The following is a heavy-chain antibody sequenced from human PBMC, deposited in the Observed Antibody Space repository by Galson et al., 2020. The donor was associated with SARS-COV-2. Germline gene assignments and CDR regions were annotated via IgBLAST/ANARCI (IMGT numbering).Heavy chain of an antibody. J-gene: IGHJ6*02. CDR1: GFTFNSYW. CDR3: ARELGYCSGGSCSYYYYGLDV. V-gene: IGHV3-74*01. D-gene: IGHD2-15*01. CDR2: FNSDGSST. Sequence: GESLKISCAASGFTFNSYWMHWVRQAPGKGLVWVSRFNSDGSSTRYADSVKGRFTISRDNAKNTLYLQMNSLRAEDTAVYYCARELGYCSGGSCSYYYYGLDVWGQGTTVTVSS.